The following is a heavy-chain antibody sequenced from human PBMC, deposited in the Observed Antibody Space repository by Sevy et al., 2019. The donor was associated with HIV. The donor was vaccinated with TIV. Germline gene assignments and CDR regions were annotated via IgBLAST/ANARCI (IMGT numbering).Heavy chain of an antibody. CDR3: AKCVYAYEYFFDY. CDR2: ISGSGSST. D-gene: IGHD3-16*01. J-gene: IGHJ4*02. CDR1: GFTFPINA. V-gene: IGHV3-23*01. Sequence: GESLKISCAASGFTFPINAVGWVRQAPGKGLEWVSLISGSGSSTYYADSVKGRFTISRDNSKNTLYLQMHSLRAEDTAVYYCAKCVYAYEYFFDYWGQVTLVTVSS.